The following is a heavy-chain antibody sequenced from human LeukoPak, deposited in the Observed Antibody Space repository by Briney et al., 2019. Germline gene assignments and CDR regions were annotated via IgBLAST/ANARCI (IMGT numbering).Heavy chain of an antibody. D-gene: IGHD3-9*01. J-gene: IGHJ2*01. Sequence: ASVKVSCKASGGTFSSYAISWVRQAPGQGLEWMGGIIPIFGTANYAQKFQGRVTITADKSTSTAYMELSSLRSEDTAVYYCARDQVDILTGYHRWYFDLWGRGTLVTVSS. V-gene: IGHV1-69*06. CDR2: IIPIFGTA. CDR1: GGTFSSYA. CDR3: ARDQVDILTGYHRWYFDL.